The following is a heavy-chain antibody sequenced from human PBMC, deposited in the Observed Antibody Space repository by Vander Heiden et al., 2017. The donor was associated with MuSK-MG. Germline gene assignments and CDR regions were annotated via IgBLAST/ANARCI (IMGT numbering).Heavy chain of an antibody. CDR2: IKSKTDGGTT. V-gene: IGHV3-15*01. D-gene: IGHD5-18*01. CDR3: TTWGYSYGRGVYFDY. CDR1: GFTFINAW. Sequence: VESGGGLVKPGGSLRLSCAASGFTFINAWMSWVRQAPGKGLEWVGRIKSKTDGGTTDYAAPVKGRFTISRDDSKNTLYMQMNRLKTEDTAVYYCTTWGYSYGRGVYFDYWGQGTLVTVSS. J-gene: IGHJ4*02.